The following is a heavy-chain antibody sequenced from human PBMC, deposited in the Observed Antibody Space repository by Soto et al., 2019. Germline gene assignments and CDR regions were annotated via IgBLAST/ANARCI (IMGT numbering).Heavy chain of an antibody. CDR2: INPSGGST. D-gene: IGHD3-22*01. CDR3: AREGNYYDSRIAATWYYGMDV. V-gene: IGHV1-46*01. Sequence: ASVKVFCKASGYTFTSYYMHWVRQAPGQGLEWMGIINPSGGSTSYAQKFQGRVTMTRDTSTSTVYMELSSLRSEDTAVYYCAREGNYYDSRIAATWYYGMDVWGQGTTVTVSS. J-gene: IGHJ6*02. CDR1: GYTFTSYY.